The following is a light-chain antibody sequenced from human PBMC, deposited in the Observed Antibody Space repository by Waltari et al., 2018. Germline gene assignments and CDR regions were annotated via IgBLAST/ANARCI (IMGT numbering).Light chain of an antibody. Sequence: QSALTQPPSASGTPGQRVTMSCSGSNSNIGSKTVHWYQQFPGTAPKLRIYSNDQRAEGGADRVSGSKAGTSASLEISGLQSEDEADYYWAAWDDSLNGWVFGGGTKLTVV. CDR1: NSNIGSKT. V-gene: IGLV1-44*01. CDR2: SND. J-gene: IGLJ3*02. CDR3: AAWDDSLNGWV.